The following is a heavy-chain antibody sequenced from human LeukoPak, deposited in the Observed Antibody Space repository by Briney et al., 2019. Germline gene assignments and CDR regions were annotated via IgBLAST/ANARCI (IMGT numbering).Heavy chain of an antibody. J-gene: IGHJ1*01. CDR1: GFIFSSYA. CDR3: AKDWRNGYSSDWYSEGYFPH. V-gene: IGHV3-23*01. Sequence: GGSLRLSCVGSGFIFSSYAMSWVRQAPGKGLEWVSGISNSGHSTYNADSVKGRFSSTRDNPKNTLYLQMNSLRAEDTAVYYCAKDWRNGYSSDWYSEGYFPHWGQGTLVTVSS. D-gene: IGHD5-18*01. CDR2: ISNSGHST.